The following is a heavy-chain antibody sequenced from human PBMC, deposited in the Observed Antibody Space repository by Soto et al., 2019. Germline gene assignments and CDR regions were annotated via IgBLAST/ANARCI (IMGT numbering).Heavy chain of an antibody. CDR1: GGTFSSYA. V-gene: IGHV1-69*13. Sequence: SVKVSCKASGGTFSSYAISWVRQAPGQGLEWMGGIIPIFGTANYAQKFQGRVTITADESTSTAYMELSSLRSEDTAVYYCARDRGYCSSTSCYGYYGMDVWGQGTTVTVSS. CDR2: IIPIFGTA. J-gene: IGHJ6*02. D-gene: IGHD2-2*01. CDR3: ARDRGYCSSTSCYGYYGMDV.